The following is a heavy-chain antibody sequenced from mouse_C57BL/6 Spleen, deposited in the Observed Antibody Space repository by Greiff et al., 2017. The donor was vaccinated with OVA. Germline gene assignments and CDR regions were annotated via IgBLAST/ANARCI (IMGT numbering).Heavy chain of an antibody. CDR2: INPYNGGT. J-gene: IGHJ2*01. D-gene: IGHD2-4*01. Sequence: EVQLQQSGPVLVKPGASVKMSCKASGYTFTDYYMNWVKQSHGKSLEWIGVINPYNGGTSSNQKFKGNATLAVDKSSSTAYMELNSLTAEDSAVYYWARRDYGYFDYWGQGTTLTVSS. CDR1: GYTFTDYY. V-gene: IGHV1-19*01. CDR3: ARRDYGYFDY.